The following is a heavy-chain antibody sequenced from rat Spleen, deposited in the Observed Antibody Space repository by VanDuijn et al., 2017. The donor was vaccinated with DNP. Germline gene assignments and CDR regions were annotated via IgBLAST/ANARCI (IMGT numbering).Heavy chain of an antibody. CDR2: MWSNGDS. V-gene: IGHV2-32*01. CDR3: SRGDYSY. Sequence: QVQLKKSGPGLVQPSQTLSLTCTVSGFSLTLYHMHWVRQPPGKGLEWMGVMWSNGDSSYNSVFKSRLTFSRDTSKSQLFLKMNGLQTEDTATYYCSRGDYSYWGQGVMVTVSS. J-gene: IGHJ2*01. D-gene: IGHD1-7*01. CDR1: GFSLTLYH.